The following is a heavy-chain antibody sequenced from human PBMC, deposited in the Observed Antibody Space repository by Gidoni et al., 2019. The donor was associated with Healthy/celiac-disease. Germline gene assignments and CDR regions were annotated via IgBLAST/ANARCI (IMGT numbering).Heavy chain of an antibody. Sequence: QVQLVQSGAEVKKPGASVKASCKASGSTFTSYYMHWVRQAPGQGLEWMGIINPSGGSTSYAQKFQGRVTMTRDTSTSTVYMVLSSLRSEDTAVYYCALPRGNIAADPLDYWGQGTLVTVSS. CDR2: INPSGGST. V-gene: IGHV1-46*01. J-gene: IGHJ4*02. CDR1: GSTFTSYY. CDR3: ALPRGNIAADPLDY. D-gene: IGHD6-13*01.